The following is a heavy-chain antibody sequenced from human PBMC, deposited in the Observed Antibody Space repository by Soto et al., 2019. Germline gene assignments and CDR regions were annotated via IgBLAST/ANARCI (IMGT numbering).Heavy chain of an antibody. V-gene: IGHV3-64*01. Sequence: GGSLRLSCAASRFTLSNYAMSWVRQAPGKGLEYVSAISGNGGTTYYASSVKGRFTISRDNSKNTVYLQMGSLRAGDMAVYYCAADAFDIWGQATLVTVS. CDR3: AADAFDI. CDR1: RFTLSNYA. CDR2: ISGNGGTT. J-gene: IGHJ3*02.